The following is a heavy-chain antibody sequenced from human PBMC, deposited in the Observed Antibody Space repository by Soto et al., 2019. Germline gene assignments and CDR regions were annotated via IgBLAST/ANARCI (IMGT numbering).Heavy chain of an antibody. V-gene: IGHV4-4*02. CDR2: TSHDGVT. J-gene: IGHJ4*02. Sequence: PSETLSLTCAVYSGSIDNVYWWSWVRQSPGKGLEWIGETSHDGVTNYNPSLEGRVTISVDTSKNQFSLDPTSVTAAATAVYYCARDKITGLFDYWGQGTLLTVSS. CDR3: ARDKITGLFDY. CDR1: SGSIDNVYW. D-gene: IGHD2-8*02.